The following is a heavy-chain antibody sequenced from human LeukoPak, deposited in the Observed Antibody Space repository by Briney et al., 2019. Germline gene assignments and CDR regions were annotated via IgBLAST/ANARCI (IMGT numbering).Heavy chain of an antibody. CDR1: GGSISSSNYY. J-gene: IGHJ3*01. V-gene: IGHV4-39*01. Sequence: SETLSLTCTVSGGSISSSNYYWGWIRQPPVKGLEWIGSIYYSGSTYYNPSLKSRATISVDTSKNQFSLKLSSVSAADTAVYYCASRRGSFDAFDVWGQGTMVTVSS. CDR2: IYYSGST. D-gene: IGHD3-10*01. CDR3: ASRRGSFDAFDV.